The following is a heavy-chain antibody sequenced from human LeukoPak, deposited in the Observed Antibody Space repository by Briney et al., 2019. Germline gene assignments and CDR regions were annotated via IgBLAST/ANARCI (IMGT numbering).Heavy chain of an antibody. CDR2: ISSTSSYI. CDR3: SRGGRGGCSGGSCYVDN. CDR1: GFTFSTYA. D-gene: IGHD2-15*01. Sequence: GGSLRLSCAASGFTFSTYAVSWVRQAPGKGLEWISSISSTSSYIYYADSVRGRFSISRDNAKNSVYLQMNSLRAEDTAVYYCSRGGRGGCSGGSCYVDNWGQGTLVTVSS. V-gene: IGHV3-21*01. J-gene: IGHJ4*02.